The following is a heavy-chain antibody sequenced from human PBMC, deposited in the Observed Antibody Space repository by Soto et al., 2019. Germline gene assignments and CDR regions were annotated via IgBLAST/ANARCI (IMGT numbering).Heavy chain of an antibody. J-gene: IGHJ5*02. CDR2: ISGYDGNT. CDR3: ARHNSQWPNWFDP. Sequence: ASVQVSCKASGYTFTTYGIIWVRQAPGEGLEWVGWISGYDGNTDYAHKFRGRVTMTTDTSTNTAYMDLRSLRSDDTAVYYCARHNSQWPNWFDPWGQGTPVTVSS. CDR1: GYTFTTYG. D-gene: IGHD1-1*01. V-gene: IGHV1-18*01.